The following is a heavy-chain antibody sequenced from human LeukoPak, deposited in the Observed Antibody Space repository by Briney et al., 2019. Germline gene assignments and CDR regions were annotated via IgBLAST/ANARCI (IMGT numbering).Heavy chain of an antibody. V-gene: IGHV4-4*07. CDR1: GGSIGSYY. Sequence: PSETLSLTCTVSGGSIGSYYWSWIRQPAGKGLEWIGRIYTSGSTNYNPSLKSRVTMSVDTSKNQFSLKLSSVTAADTAVYYCARDGDYYGSGSKIYNWFDPWGQGTLVTVSS. CDR2: IYTSGST. J-gene: IGHJ5*02. CDR3: ARDGDYYGSGSKIYNWFDP. D-gene: IGHD3-10*01.